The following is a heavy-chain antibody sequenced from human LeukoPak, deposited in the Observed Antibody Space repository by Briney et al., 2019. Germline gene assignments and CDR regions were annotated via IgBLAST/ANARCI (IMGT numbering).Heavy chain of an antibody. CDR2: ISAYNGNT. CDR3: ARVPGPNYYGSGKGDWFDP. V-gene: IGHV1-18*01. Sequence: ASVKVSCKASGYTFTSYGISWVRQAPGQGLEWMGWISAYNGNTNCAQKLQGRVTMTTDTSTSTAYMELRSLRSGDTAVYYCARVPGPNYYGSGKGDWFDPWGQGTLVTVSS. CDR1: GYTFTSYG. D-gene: IGHD3-10*01. J-gene: IGHJ5*02.